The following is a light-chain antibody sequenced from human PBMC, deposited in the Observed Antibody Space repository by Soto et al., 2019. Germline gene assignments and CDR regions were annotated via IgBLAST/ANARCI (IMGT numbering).Light chain of an antibody. Sequence: DIRMTQSPSSLSASVGDRVTFTCRASQGISNFLAWYQQRPGKDPQLLIFGASTLQSGVPSRFSGSGSGTDFTLTISSLQPEDVATYFCQKYDFAPWTFGQGTKVEIK. CDR3: QKYDFAPWT. J-gene: IGKJ1*01. V-gene: IGKV1-27*01. CDR2: GAS. CDR1: QGISNF.